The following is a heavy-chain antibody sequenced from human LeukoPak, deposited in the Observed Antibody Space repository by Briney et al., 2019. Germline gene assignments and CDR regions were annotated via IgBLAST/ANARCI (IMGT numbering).Heavy chain of an antibody. CDR2: ISSSSSTI. Sequence: GGSLRLSCAASGFTFSSYSMNWVRQAPGKGLEWVSYISSSSSTIYYADSVKGRFTISRDNAKNSLYLQMNSLRAEDTAVYYCARDQYDSSGGDAFDIWGQGTMVTVSS. CDR3: ARDQYDSSGGDAFDI. J-gene: IGHJ3*02. V-gene: IGHV3-48*01. D-gene: IGHD3-22*01. CDR1: GFTFSSYS.